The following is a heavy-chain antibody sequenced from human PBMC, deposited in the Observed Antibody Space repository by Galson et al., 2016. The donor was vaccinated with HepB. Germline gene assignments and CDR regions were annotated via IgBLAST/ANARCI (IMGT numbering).Heavy chain of an antibody. V-gene: IGHV3-30*04. CDR2: ISPHDGTIK. Sequence: SLRLSCAASGFSFSNFALHWVRQAPGKGLEWVAVISPHDGTIKIYTDSVKGRFTISRDNSRNTLYLQLNSLRAEDTAVYYCARAVDSPLEVHSDYWGQGTLVTVSS. J-gene: IGHJ4*02. CDR3: ARAVDSPLEVHSDY. D-gene: IGHD5-18*01. CDR1: GFSFSNFA.